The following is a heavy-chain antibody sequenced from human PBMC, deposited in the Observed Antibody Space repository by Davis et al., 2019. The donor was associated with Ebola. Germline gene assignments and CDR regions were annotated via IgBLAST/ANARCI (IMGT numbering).Heavy chain of an antibody. D-gene: IGHD6-19*01. Sequence: PGRSLRPSCPPSAFSPSTYWMSWVRQVPGKVLEWVANIKQDGGKQNYVDSVEGRLTISRDNDKNSPFLQMNGLRAEDTAVYYCARLIHGRVQWLYYHYGMDVWGQGTTVTVSS. V-gene: IGHV3-7*03. J-gene: IGHJ6*02. CDR2: IKQDGGKQ. CDR1: AFSPSTYW. CDR3: ARLIHGRVQWLYYHYGMDV.